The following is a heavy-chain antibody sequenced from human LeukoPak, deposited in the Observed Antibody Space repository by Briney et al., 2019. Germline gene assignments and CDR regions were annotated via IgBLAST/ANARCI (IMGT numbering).Heavy chain of an antibody. V-gene: IGHV3-23*01. CDR2: ISERGAST. Sequence: GGSLRLSCVVSGISLSNYGMTWVRQAPGKGLEWVSYISERGASTTYADSVKGRFTISRDTSLNTLYLQMNNLRAEDTAVYVCAKRGVVIRGILVIGYHQEAYRYDFWGQGVLVTVSS. D-gene: IGHD3-10*01. J-gene: IGHJ4*02. CDR3: AKRGVVIRGILVIGYHQEAYRYDF. CDR1: GISLSNYG.